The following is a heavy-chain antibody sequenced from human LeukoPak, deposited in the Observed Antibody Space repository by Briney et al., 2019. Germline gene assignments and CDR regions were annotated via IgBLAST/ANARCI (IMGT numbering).Heavy chain of an antibody. V-gene: IGHV4-59*01. CDR3: ARGSGIVVVPALSDAFDI. CDR2: IYYSGST. Sequence: PSETLSLTCTASGFSISSYYWSWIRQPPGKGLEWIGYIYYSGSTNYNPSLKSRVTISVDTSKNQFSLKLSSVTAADTAVYYCARGSGIVVVPALSDAFDIWGQGTMVTVSS. CDR1: GFSISSYY. J-gene: IGHJ3*02. D-gene: IGHD2-2*01.